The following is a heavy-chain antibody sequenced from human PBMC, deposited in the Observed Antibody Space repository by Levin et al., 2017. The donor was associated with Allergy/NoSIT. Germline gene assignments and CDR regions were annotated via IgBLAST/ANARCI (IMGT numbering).Heavy chain of an antibody. CDR1: GGSISSSSYY. V-gene: IGHV4-39*01. CDR2: IYYSGST. D-gene: IGHD3-3*01. Sequence: ASETLSLTCTVSGGSISSSSYYWGWIRQPPGKGLEWIGSIYYSGSTYYNPSLKSRVTISVDTSKNQFSLKLSSVTAADTAVYYCARGRLREGFDYWGQGTLVTVSS. J-gene: IGHJ4*02. CDR3: ARGRLREGFDY.